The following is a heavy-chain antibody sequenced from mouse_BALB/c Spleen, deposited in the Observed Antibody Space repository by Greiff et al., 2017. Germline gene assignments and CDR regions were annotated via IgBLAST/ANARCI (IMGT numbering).Heavy chain of an antibody. CDR3: ARVVRGFDY. CDR2: ISSGGST. V-gene: IGHV5-6-5*01. J-gene: IGHJ2*01. CDR1: GFTFSSYA. Sequence: EVQRVESGGGLVKPGGSLKLSCAASGFTFSSYAMSWVRQTPEKRLEWVASISSGGSTYYPDSVKGRFTISRDNARNILYLQMSSLRSEDTAMYYCARVVRGFDYWGQGTTLTVSS. D-gene: IGHD1-1*01.